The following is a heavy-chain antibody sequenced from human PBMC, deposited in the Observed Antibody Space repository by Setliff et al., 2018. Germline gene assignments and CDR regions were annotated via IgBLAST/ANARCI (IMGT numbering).Heavy chain of an antibody. Sequence: SVKVSCKASGDTFNTYTLSWVRQAPGQGLEWMGGSIPLLETAKYAQKFQGRVTITADKSTGTGNMELSSLRSEHTAVYYCAIDTRDRYDNSGHYLSLDYWGKGTLVTVSS. D-gene: IGHD3-22*01. CDR2: SIPLLETA. CDR1: GDTFNTYT. CDR3: AIDTRDRYDNSGHYLSLDY. V-gene: IGHV1-69*06. J-gene: IGHJ4*02.